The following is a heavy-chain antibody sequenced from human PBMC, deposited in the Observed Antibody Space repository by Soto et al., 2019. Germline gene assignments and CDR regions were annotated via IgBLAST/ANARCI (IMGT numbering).Heavy chain of an antibody. CDR2: VYPGDSDT. Sequence: GESLKISCKGSGYSLTSYWIGWVRQMPGKGLEWMGIVYPGDSDTRYSPPFQGQVTISADRSISTAYLQWSSLKASDTAMYYCARHPKGDYDVMDVWGRGTTVTVSS. V-gene: IGHV5-51*01. CDR1: GYSLTSYW. CDR3: ARHPKGDYDVMDV. J-gene: IGHJ6*02.